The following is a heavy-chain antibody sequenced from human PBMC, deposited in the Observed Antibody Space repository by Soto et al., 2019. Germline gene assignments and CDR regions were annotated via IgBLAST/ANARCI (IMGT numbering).Heavy chain of an antibody. V-gene: IGHV4-31*03. CDR1: GDSISSNGYY. J-gene: IGHJ6*02. CDR2: IYYSGST. Sequence: PSETLSLTCTVSGDSISSNGYYWSWIRQHPGKGLEWIGYIYYSGSTYYNPSLKSRVTISLDTSKKQFSLKLTSVTAADTAVYYCASDHRGSNKYYGMDGWGQGATVTVSS. D-gene: IGHD3-10*01. CDR3: ASDHRGSNKYYGMDG.